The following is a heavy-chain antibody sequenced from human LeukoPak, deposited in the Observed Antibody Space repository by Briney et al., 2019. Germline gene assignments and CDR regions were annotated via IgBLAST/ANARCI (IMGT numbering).Heavy chain of an antibody. CDR1: GFTFSSYA. CDR2: IKQDGSEK. V-gene: IGHV3-7*03. J-gene: IGHJ5*01. Sequence: GGSLRLSCAASGFTFSSYAMHWVRQAPGKGLDWVANIKQDGSEKYYVDSVKGRFTISRDNAKNSLYLQMNSLRAEDTAVYYCARVSGNYYRWFDSWGQGTLVTVSS. CDR3: ARVSGNYYRWFDS. D-gene: IGHD1-26*01.